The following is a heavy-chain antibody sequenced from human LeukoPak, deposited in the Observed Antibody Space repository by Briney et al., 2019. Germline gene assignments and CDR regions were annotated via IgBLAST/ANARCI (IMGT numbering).Heavy chain of an antibody. CDR3: AKGAPDYDFWSGYSNLLYYFDY. Sequence: GGSLRLSCAASGFTFTSYAMHWVRQAPGKGLEWVALVSYDGSNEYYADSAKGRFTISRDNSKNTLYLQMNSLRAEDTAVYYCAKGAPDYDFWSGYSNLLYYFDYWGQGTLVTVSS. D-gene: IGHD3-3*01. CDR1: GFTFTSYA. J-gene: IGHJ4*02. V-gene: IGHV3-30-3*01. CDR2: VSYDGSNE.